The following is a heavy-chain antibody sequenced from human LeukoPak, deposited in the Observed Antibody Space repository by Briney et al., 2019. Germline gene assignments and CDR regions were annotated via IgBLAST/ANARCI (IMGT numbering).Heavy chain of an antibody. V-gene: IGHV3-23*01. CDR2: ISGGVGST. D-gene: IGHD3-22*01. CDR1: GFTFSSYA. J-gene: IGHJ3*02. Sequence: HPGGSLRLSCAASGFTFSSYAMSWVRQAPGKGLEWVSGISGGVGSTYYVDSVKGRFTISRDNSKNTLFLQMNSLRAEDTAVYYCATKVVTDAFDIWGQGTMVTVSS. CDR3: ATKVVTDAFDI.